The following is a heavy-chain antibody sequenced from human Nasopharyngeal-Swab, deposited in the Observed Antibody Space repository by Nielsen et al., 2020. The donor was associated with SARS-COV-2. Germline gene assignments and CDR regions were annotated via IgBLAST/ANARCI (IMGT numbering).Heavy chain of an antibody. V-gene: IGHV3-13*01. CDR1: GFTFGSHD. CDR2: IDTAGET. J-gene: IGHJ4*02. CDR3: ARGRGGYYNLDY. Sequence: GESLKISCAASGFTFGSHDIHWVRQPTGKGLEWVSGIDTAGETYYADSVNGRYTISREDAKSFLYLQMNSLRVEDSGVYYCARGRGGYYNLDYWGQGTLVTVSP. D-gene: IGHD3-9*01.